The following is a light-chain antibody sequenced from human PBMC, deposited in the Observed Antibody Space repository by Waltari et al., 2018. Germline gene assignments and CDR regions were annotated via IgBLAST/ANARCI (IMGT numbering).Light chain of an antibody. CDR1: ALTRHY. Sequence: SYELTPPPSVSVSPGQTARITCSGDALTRHYASWYQQKPGQAPVLMISKDTERPSGIPERFSGSSSGTIATLTISGVQAEDEADYYCQSADSSGSYPWVFGGGTKLTVL. CDR2: KDT. V-gene: IGLV3-25*03. CDR3: QSADSSGSYPWV. J-gene: IGLJ3*02.